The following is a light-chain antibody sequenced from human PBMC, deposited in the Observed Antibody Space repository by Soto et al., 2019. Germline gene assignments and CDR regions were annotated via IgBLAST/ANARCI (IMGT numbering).Light chain of an antibody. V-gene: IGKV1-39*01. CDR3: QQSYITPWT. Sequence: DIQMTQSPSTLSASVGDRFTITFRASQGISTYLNWYQQKPGKAPNLLIYAASSLQSGVPSRFSGSGSGTDFTLTISSLQPEDFATYYCQQSYITPWTFGQGTRWIS. CDR1: QGISTY. CDR2: AAS. J-gene: IGKJ1*01.